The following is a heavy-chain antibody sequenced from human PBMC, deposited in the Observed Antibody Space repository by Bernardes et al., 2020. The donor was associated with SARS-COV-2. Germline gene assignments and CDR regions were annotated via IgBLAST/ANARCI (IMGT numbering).Heavy chain of an antibody. D-gene: IGHD2-21*02. V-gene: IGHV3-23*01. Sequence: GSLRLSCAASGFTFSTYAMSWVRQAPGKGLEWVSAISGGGGSTHYADSVKGRFTISRDNSKNTLYLQMNSLRAEDTAVYYCAKVKVTVDFDCWGQGTPVTVSS. CDR1: GFTFSTYA. CDR2: ISGGGGST. J-gene: IGHJ4*02. CDR3: AKVKVTVDFDC.